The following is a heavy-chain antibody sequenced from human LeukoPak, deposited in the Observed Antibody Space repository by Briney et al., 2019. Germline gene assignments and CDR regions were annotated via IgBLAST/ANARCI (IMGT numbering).Heavy chain of an antibody. V-gene: IGHV3-30-3*02. CDR2: ISYDGSNK. Sequence: GGSLRLSCAASGFTFSSYAMHWVRQAPGKGLEWVAVISYDGSNKYYADSVKGRFTISRDNSKDTLYLQMNSLRAEDTAVCYCAKTPWGADYWGQGTLVTVSS. D-gene: IGHD1-26*01. J-gene: IGHJ4*02. CDR3: AKTPWGADY. CDR1: GFTFSSYA.